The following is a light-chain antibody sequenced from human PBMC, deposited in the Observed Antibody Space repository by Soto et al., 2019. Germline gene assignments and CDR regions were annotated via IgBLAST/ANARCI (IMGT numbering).Light chain of an antibody. CDR1: QSVSSN. CDR2: GAS. CDR3: QPYNNWPET. J-gene: IGKJ1*01. Sequence: EIVMTQSPATLSVSPGERATLSCRASQSVSSNLAWYQQKPGQAPRLLIYGASTRATGIPARFSGSGSGTEFTLTISRLQSEDFAVFYWQPYNNWPETFGQGTKVEIK. V-gene: IGKV3-15*01.